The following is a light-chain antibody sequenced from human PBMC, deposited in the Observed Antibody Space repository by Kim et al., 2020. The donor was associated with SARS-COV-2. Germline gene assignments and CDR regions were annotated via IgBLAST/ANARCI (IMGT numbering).Light chain of an antibody. J-gene: IGKJ3*01. CDR2: DAS. CDR1: QSGISH. V-gene: IGKV3-11*01. Sequence: LSPEASATPSCRASQSGISHLSWYQQQPGQAPRLLIYDASNRATGIPARFSGSGSGTDFTLTISSLEPEDFAVYYCQQRISWPLTFGPGTKVDIK. CDR3: QQRISWPLT.